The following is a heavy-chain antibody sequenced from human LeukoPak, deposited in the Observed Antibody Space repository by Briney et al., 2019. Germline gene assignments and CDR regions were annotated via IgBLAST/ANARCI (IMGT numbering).Heavy chain of an antibody. J-gene: IGHJ4*02. D-gene: IGHD3-22*01. CDR1: GFTFSSYG. CDR3: ATNYYDSSGYDDY. V-gene: IGHV3-30*03. Sequence: GSLRLSCAASGFTFSSYGMHWVRQAPGKGLEWVAVISYDGSNKYYADSVKGRFTISRDNSKNTLYLQMNSLRAEDTAVYYCATNYYDSSGYDDYWGQGTLVTVSS. CDR2: ISYDGSNK.